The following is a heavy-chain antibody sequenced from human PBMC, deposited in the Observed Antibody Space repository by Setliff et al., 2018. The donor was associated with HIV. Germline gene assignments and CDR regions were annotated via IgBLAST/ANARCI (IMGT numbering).Heavy chain of an antibody. J-gene: IGHJ6*03. V-gene: IGHV4-59*11. CDR2: IFYTGST. CDR1: GGSISGHY. D-gene: IGHD2-2*01. Sequence: LETLSLTCTVSGGSISGHYWGWIRQPPGKGLEWIAYIFYTGSTNYNPSLKSRVTISVDTSKNQFFLKLSSVTAADTAVYYCVRGYCSSTTCYDDYYYMDVWGKGSTVTVSS. CDR3: VRGYCSSTTCYDDYYYMDV.